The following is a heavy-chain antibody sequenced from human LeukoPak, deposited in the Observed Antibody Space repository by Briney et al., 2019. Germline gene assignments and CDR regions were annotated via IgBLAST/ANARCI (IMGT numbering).Heavy chain of an antibody. Sequence: SETLSLTCTVSGGSISSGSYYWSWIRQPAGKGLEWIGRIYTSGSTNYNPSLKSRVTISVDTSKNQFSLKLSSVTAADTAVYYCAREWAYYDPSDWFDPLGPGNPGHRLL. V-gene: IGHV4-61*02. J-gene: IGHJ5*02. CDR2: IYTSGST. CDR3: AREWAYYDPSDWFDP. CDR1: GGSISSGSYY. D-gene: IGHD3-3*01.